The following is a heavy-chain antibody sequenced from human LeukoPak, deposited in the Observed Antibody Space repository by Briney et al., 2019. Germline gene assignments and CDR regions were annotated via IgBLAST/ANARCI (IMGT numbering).Heavy chain of an antibody. CDR3: AKDFYYYDSSGYYYDY. Sequence: GGSLRLSCAASGFTFSSYGMHWVRQAPGKGLEWVAVISYDGSNKYYADSVKGRFTISRDNSKNTLYLQMNSLRAEDTAVYYCAKDFYYYDSSGYYYDYWGQGTLVTVSS. D-gene: IGHD3-22*01. CDR1: GFTFSSYG. J-gene: IGHJ4*02. CDR2: ISYDGSNK. V-gene: IGHV3-30*18.